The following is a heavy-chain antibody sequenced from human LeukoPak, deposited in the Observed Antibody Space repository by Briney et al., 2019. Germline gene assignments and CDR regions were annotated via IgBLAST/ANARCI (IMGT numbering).Heavy chain of an antibody. D-gene: IGHD5-18*01. CDR2: ISAYNGNT. J-gene: IGHJ6*03. CDR3: AREGGYSYGFLDLRQNYYYYYYMDV. V-gene: IGHV1-18*01. Sequence: ASVKVSCKASGYTFTSYGISWVRQAPGQGLEWMGWISAYNGNTNYAQKLQGRVTMTTDTSTSTAYMELRSLRSDDTAVYYCAREGGYSYGFLDLRQNYYYYYYMDVWGKGTTVTVSS. CDR1: GYTFTSYG.